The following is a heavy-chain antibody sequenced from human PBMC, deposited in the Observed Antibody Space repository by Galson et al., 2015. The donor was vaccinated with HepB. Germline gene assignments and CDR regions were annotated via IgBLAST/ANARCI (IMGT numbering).Heavy chain of an antibody. CDR3: ARGWRDFAVTTPFDY. J-gene: IGHJ4*02. CDR2: IYPGDSDT. V-gene: IGHV5-51*03. Sequence: QSGAEVKKPGESLKISCKGSGYSFTSYWIGWVRQMPGKGLEWMGIIYPGDSDTRYSPSFQGQVTISADKSISTAYLQWSSLKASDTAMYYCARGWRDFAVTTPFDYWGQGTLVTVSS. D-gene: IGHD4-17*01. CDR1: GYSFTSYW.